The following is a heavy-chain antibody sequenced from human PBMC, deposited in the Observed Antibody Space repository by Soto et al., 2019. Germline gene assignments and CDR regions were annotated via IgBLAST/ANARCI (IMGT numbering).Heavy chain of an antibody. J-gene: IGHJ6*02. CDR1: GGSFSGYY. V-gene: IGHV4-34*01. CDR3: ARQGAQEDYNYGMDV. Sequence: QVQLQQWGAGLLKPSETLSLTCAVYGGSFSGYYWSWIRQPPGKGLEWIGEINHSGSTNYNPSLKGLVTQSVDMSKNQVSLQLSSVTAAVAAVYYCARQGAQEDYNYGMDVWGQGTTVTVSS. CDR2: INHSGST.